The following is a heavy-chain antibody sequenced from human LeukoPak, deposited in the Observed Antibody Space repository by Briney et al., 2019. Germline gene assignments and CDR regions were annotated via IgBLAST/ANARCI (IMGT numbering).Heavy chain of an antibody. J-gene: IGHJ1*01. D-gene: IGHD3-22*01. V-gene: IGHV3-30-3*01. CDR3: AKDIRITMIVVVIPSFQH. CDR2: ISYDGSNK. Sequence: GRSLRLSCAASGFTFSSYAMHWVRQAPGKGLEWVAVISYDGSNKYYADSVKGRFTISRDNSKNTLYLQMNSLRAEDTAVYYCAKDIRITMIVVVIPSFQHWGQGTLVTVSS. CDR1: GFTFSSYA.